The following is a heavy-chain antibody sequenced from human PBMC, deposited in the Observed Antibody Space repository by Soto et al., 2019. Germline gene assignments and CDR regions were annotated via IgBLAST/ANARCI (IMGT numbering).Heavy chain of an antibody. Sequence: QVQLVQSGAEVKKPGSSVKVSCKASGGTFSSYAISWVRQAPGQGLEWMGGIIPIFGTANYAQKFQGRVTITADESTSTAYMELRSLRCEDTAVYYCARYMITFGGVIVPSLGAFDIWGQGTMVTVSS. CDR3: ARYMITFGGVIVPSLGAFDI. CDR1: GGTFSSYA. J-gene: IGHJ3*02. V-gene: IGHV1-69*01. CDR2: IIPIFGTA. D-gene: IGHD3-16*02.